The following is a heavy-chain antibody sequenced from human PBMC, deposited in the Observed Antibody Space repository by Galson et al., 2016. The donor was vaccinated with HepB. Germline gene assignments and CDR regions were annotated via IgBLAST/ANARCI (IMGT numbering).Heavy chain of an antibody. J-gene: IGHJ3*02. CDR2: IIPIFGTT. D-gene: IGHD1-26*01. CDR1: GDTFSSYA. V-gene: IGHV1-69*13. CDR3: ARVTGSWSLSDAFDI. Sequence: SVKVSCKASGDTFSSYATNWVRQAPGPGLEWVGGIIPIFGTTNYAQKFQGRVTMTADESTSTAYMELSGLRSEDTAVYYCARVTGSWSLSDAFDIWGQGTMVTVSS.